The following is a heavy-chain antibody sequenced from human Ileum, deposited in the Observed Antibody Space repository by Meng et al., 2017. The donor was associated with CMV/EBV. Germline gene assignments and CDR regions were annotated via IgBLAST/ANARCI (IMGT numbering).Heavy chain of an antibody. D-gene: IGHD3-9*01. CDR3: ARDGGDDILTGYYYYYGMDV. V-gene: IGHV4-59*12. J-gene: IGHJ6*02. Sequence: SETLSLTCTVSGGSITSYYWSWIRQPPGKGLEWIGYVYYSGSTNYNPSLKSRVTISADTSKNQFSLKLTSVTAADTAVYYCARDGGDDILTGYYYYYGMDVWGQGTTVTVSS. CDR2: VYYSGST. CDR1: GGSITSYY.